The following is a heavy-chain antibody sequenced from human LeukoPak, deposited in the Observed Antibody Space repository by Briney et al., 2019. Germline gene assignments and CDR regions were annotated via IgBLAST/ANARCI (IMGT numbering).Heavy chain of an antibody. J-gene: IGHJ5*02. V-gene: IGHV3-66*01. CDR1: GFIMRSNA. CDR2: IYSGGST. Sequence: GGSLRLSCAASGFIMRSNAMSWVRQAPGKGLEWVSVIYSGGSTYYADSVKGRFTISRDNSKNTLYLQMNSLRAEDTAVYYCARELWFDPWGQGTLVTVSS. CDR3: ARELWFDP.